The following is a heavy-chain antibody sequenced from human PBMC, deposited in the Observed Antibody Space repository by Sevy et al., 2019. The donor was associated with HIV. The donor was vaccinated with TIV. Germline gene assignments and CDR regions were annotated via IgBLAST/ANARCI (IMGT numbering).Heavy chain of an antibody. Sequence: GGSLRLSCAASGFTFSSYSMNWVRQAPGKGLEWVSSISSSSYIYYVDSVKGRFTISRDNAKNSLYLQMNSLRAEDTAVYYCAREGGIAARPDYFDYWGQGTLVTVSS. V-gene: IGHV3-21*01. D-gene: IGHD6-6*01. CDR3: AREGGIAARPDYFDY. CDR1: GFTFSSYS. J-gene: IGHJ4*02. CDR2: ISSSSYI.